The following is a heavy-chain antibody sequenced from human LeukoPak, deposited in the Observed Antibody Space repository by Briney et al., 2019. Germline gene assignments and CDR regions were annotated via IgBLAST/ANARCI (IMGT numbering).Heavy chain of an antibody. CDR2: IRYDGSNK. Sequence: PGGSLRLSCAASGFTFSSYGMHWVRQAPGKGLEWVAFIRYDGSNKYYADSVKGRFTISRDNSKNTLYLQMNSLRAEDTAVYYCAKALGRGSSSWYLYYMDVWGKGTTVTISS. V-gene: IGHV3-30*02. CDR3: AKALGRGSSSWYLYYMDV. D-gene: IGHD6-13*01. J-gene: IGHJ6*03. CDR1: GFTFSSYG.